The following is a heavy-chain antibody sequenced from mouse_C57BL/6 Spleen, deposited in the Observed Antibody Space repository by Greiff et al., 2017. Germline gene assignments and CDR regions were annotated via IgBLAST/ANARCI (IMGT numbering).Heavy chain of an antibody. CDR2: IWSDGST. CDR3: ARQGDGSSYSYYYAMDY. Sequence: VQLQESGPGLVAPSQSLSITCTVSGFSLTSYGVHWVRQPPGKGLEWLVVIWSDGSTTYNSALKSRLSISKDNSKSQVFLKMNSLQTDDTAMYYWARQGDGSSYSYYYAMDYWGQGTSVTVSS. V-gene: IGHV2-6-1*01. CDR1: GFSLTSYG. J-gene: IGHJ4*01. D-gene: IGHD1-1*01.